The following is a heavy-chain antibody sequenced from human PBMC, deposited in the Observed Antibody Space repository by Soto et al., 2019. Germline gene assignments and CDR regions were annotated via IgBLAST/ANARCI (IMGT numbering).Heavy chain of an antibody. J-gene: IGHJ3*02. CDR3: GWGYAFDI. CDR2: ISSGSGYI. V-gene: IGHV3-21*01. D-gene: IGHD5-18*01. CDR1: GFTFSTYT. Sequence: GGSLRLSCAASGFTFSTYTMNWVRQAPGKGLEWVSSISSGSGYIYYADSVKGRFTISRDNAKNSLYLQMSSLRAEDTAVYYCGWGYAFDIWGQGTMVTVSS.